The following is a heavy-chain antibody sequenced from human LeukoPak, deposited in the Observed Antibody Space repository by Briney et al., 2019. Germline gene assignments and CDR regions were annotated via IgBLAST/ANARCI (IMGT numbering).Heavy chain of an antibody. J-gene: IGHJ6*02. D-gene: IGHD3-10*01. Sequence: SETLSLTCTVSGGSISSGGYYWTWIRQHPGKGLEWIGYIYYSGTTYYNPSLESRVTISVDTSKNQFSLKLSSVTAADTAVYYCARRSGARYYYYGMDVWGQGTTVTVSS. CDR2: IYYSGTT. V-gene: IGHV4-31*03. CDR1: GGSISSGGYY. CDR3: ARRSGARYYYYGMDV.